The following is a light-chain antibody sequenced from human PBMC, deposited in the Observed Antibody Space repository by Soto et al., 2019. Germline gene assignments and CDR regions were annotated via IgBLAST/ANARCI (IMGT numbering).Light chain of an antibody. CDR3: QQYNNWPIT. CDR1: QSLSSN. V-gene: IGKV3-15*01. CDR2: GAS. J-gene: IGKJ5*01. Sequence: EIVMTQSPATLSVSPVERATLSCRASQSLSSNLAWYQQKPGQAPRLLIYGASTRATGIPARFSGSGSGTEFILTISSLQSEDFEIYYCQQYNNWPITFGQGTRLEIK.